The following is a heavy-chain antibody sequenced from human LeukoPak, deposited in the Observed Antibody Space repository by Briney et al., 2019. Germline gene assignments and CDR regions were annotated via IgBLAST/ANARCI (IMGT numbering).Heavy chain of an antibody. CDR1: GGSISSSSYY. CDR3: APEGGRVGATTGWFDP. CDR2: IYYSGST. V-gene: IGHV4-39*01. Sequence: KPSETLSLTCTVSGGSISSSSYYWGWIRQPPGKGLEWIGSIYYSGSTYYNPSLKSRVTISVDTSKNQFSLKLSSVTAADTAVYYCAPEGGRVGATTGWFDPWGQGTLVTVSS. J-gene: IGHJ5*02. D-gene: IGHD1-26*01.